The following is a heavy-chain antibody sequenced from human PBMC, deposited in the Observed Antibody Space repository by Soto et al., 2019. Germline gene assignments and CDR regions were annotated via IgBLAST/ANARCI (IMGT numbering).Heavy chain of an antibody. CDR3: ARDWSYQSL. V-gene: IGHV3-48*02. CDR2: ISGSTSTI. J-gene: IGHJ4*02. D-gene: IGHD1-26*01. CDR1: GFTFSSYS. Sequence: PGGSLRLSCAASGFTFSSYSMNWVRQAPGKGLEWASSISGSTSTIYYADSVKGRLTISRDNAKNSLYLQMNSLRDEDTAVYYCARDWSYQSLWGQGTLVTVSS.